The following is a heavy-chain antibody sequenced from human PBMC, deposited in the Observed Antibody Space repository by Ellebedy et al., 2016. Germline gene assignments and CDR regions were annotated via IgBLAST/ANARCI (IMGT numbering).Heavy chain of an antibody. Sequence: SVKVSXKASSYTFTSYGISWVRQAPGQGLEWMGGIIPIFGTANYAQKFQGRVTITADESTSTAYMELSSLRSEDTAVYYCARLSVGMDVWGQGTTVTVSS. CDR3: ARLSVGMDV. V-gene: IGHV1-69*13. D-gene: IGHD2-8*01. J-gene: IGHJ6*02. CDR1: SYTFTSYG. CDR2: IIPIFGTA.